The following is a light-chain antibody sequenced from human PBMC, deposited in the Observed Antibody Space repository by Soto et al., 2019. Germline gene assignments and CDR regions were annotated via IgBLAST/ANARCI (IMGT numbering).Light chain of an antibody. Sequence: EIVMPQSPATLSVSPGERATLSCRASQRVSSNLAWYQQKPGQAPRLLIYGASTRATGIPARFSGSGSGTEFTLTISSLQSEDFAVYYCQQYNNWPTLTFGGGTKVDIK. CDR2: GAS. V-gene: IGKV3-15*01. CDR3: QQYNNWPTLT. J-gene: IGKJ4*01. CDR1: QRVSSN.